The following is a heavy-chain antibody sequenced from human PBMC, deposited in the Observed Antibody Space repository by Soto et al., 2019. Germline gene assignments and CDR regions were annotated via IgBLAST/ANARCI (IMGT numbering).Heavy chain of an antibody. V-gene: IGHV3-64D*08. CDR1: GFTFSNFA. D-gene: IGHD3-3*01. CDR2: ISPNGDST. CDR3: VKVSTQGVVITYYLDY. Sequence: GGSLRLSCSASGFTFSNFAMHWVRQAPGKGLEHVSAISPNGDSTYYADSVKGRLTISRDNSKSTLYLQMSSLRPDETAVYYCVKVSTQGVVITYYLDYWGQGTLVTVSS. J-gene: IGHJ4*02.